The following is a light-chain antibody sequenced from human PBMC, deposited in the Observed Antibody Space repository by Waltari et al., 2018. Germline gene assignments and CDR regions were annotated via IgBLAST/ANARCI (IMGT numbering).Light chain of an antibody. Sequence: DIVMTQSPDSLAVSLGERATINCKSSQNILYSSNSKNYLAWYQHKPGQPPKLLIYWASTRESGVPDRFSGSGSEKDFTLTISSLQAEDVAVYYCQQYYSIPYTFGQGTKLEIK. J-gene: IGKJ2*01. CDR1: QNILYSSNSKNY. CDR2: WAS. V-gene: IGKV4-1*01. CDR3: QQYYSIPYT.